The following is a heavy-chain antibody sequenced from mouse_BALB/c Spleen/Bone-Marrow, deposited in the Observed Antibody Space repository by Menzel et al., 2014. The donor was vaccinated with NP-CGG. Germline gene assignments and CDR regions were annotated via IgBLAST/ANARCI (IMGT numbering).Heavy chain of an antibody. Sequence: EVKVVESGGVLVQPGESLKLSCESNEYEFPSHDMSWVRKTPEKRLELVAAINSDGGSTYYPDTMERRFIISRDNSKKTLYLQMSSLRSEDTAFYYCARHGDYYGSSLFAYWGQGTLVTVSA. J-gene: IGHJ3*01. V-gene: IGHV5-2*01. D-gene: IGHD1-1*01. CDR1: EYEFPSHD. CDR3: ARHGDYYGSSLFAY. CDR2: INSDGGST.